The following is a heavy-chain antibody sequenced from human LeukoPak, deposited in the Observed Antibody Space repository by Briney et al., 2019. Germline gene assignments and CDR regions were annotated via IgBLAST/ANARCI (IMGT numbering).Heavy chain of an antibody. D-gene: IGHD5-18*01. V-gene: IGHV4-34*01. CDR3: ARGEVDTAMVPLTYYDQYKSFDP. J-gene: IGHJ5*02. CDR1: GGSFSGYY. CDR2: INHSGST. Sequence: SETLSLTCAVYGGSFSGYYWSWIRQPPGKGLEWIGEINHSGSTNYNPSLKSRVTISVDTSKNQFSLKLSSVTAADTAVYYCARGEVDTAMVPLTYYDQYKSFDPWGQGTLVTVSS.